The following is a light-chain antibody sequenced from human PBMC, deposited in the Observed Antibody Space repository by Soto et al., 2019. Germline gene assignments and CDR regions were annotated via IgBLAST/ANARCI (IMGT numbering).Light chain of an antibody. CDR3: SSYTSSSTPWV. CDR2: EVS. J-gene: IGLJ3*02. Sequence: QSALTQPASVSGSPGQSITISCTGTSSDVGGYNYVSWYQQHPGKAPKLMIYEVSNRPSGVSNRFSGSKSGKTASLTISGLRAEDEADYYCSSYTSSSTPWVFGGGTKLTVL. V-gene: IGLV2-14*01. CDR1: SSDVGGYNY.